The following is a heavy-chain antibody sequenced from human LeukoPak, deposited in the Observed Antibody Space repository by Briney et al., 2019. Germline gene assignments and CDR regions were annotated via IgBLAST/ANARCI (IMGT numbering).Heavy chain of an antibody. J-gene: IGHJ4*02. V-gene: IGHV3-23*01. Sequence: PGGSLRLSCAASGFTFSSYAMNWVRQAPGKGLEWVSAITSAGNTYYADSVKGRFTISRDSSKNTLYLQMNSLRSEDTAGYYCAKVGGPYHLPTDYWGQGTLVTVTS. D-gene: IGHD2-2*01. CDR1: GFTFSSYA. CDR3: AKVGGPYHLPTDY. CDR2: ITSAGNT.